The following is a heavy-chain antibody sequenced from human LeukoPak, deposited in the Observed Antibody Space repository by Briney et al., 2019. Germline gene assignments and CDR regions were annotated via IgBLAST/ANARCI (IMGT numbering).Heavy chain of an antibody. V-gene: IGHV4-59*01. CDR1: GGSISSYY. CDR3: ARGGYSSSWYPWVGTFDC. D-gene: IGHD6-13*01. J-gene: IGHJ4*02. Sequence: SETLSLTCTVSGGSISSYYWSWIRQPPGKGLEWIGYIYYSGSTNYNPSLKSRVTISVDTSKNQFSLKLSSVTAADTAVYYCARGGYSSSWYPWVGTFDCWGQGTLVTVSS. CDR2: IYYSGST.